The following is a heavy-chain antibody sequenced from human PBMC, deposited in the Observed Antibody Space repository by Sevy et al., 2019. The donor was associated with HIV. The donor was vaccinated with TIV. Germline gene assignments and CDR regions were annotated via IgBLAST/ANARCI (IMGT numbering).Heavy chain of an antibody. Sequence: GGSLRLSCAASGFTFSDYYMSWIRQAPGKGLEWVSYISSSGSTIYYADSVKGRFTISRDNAKNSLYLQMNSLRAEDTAVYYCALLRITMIVVVYDAFDIWGQRTMVTVSS. D-gene: IGHD3-22*01. CDR3: ALLRITMIVVVYDAFDI. V-gene: IGHV3-11*01. CDR2: ISSSGSTI. J-gene: IGHJ3*02. CDR1: GFTFSDYY.